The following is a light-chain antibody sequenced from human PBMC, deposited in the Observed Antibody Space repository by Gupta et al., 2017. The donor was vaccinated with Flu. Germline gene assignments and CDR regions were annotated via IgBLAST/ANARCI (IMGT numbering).Light chain of an antibody. Sequence: QSVLTQPPSASGTAGQRVTISCSGSTSNIGSNTVNWYQQLPGTAPKLLIHSNNQRPSGVPDRFSGSKSGTSASLAISGLQSEDEADYYCAAWDDSLNGVFGGGTKLTVL. V-gene: IGLV1-44*01. CDR1: TSNIGSNT. CDR3: AAWDDSLNGV. CDR2: SNN. J-gene: IGLJ3*02.